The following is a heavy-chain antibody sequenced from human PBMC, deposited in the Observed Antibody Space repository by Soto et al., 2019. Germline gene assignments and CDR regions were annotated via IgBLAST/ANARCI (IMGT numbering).Heavy chain of an antibody. CDR2: IIAGNGNT. D-gene: IGHD3-22*01. CDR1: GYTFTNFG. CDR3: ARTYYYESSGSMAPTFDF. J-gene: IGHJ4*02. V-gene: IGHV1-3*01. Sequence: ASVKVSCKASGYTFTNFGIHWVRQAPGQSLEWMGWIIAGNGNTKYSQKFQGRVIITRDTSATTVYMELGSLISEDTAVYYCARTYYYESSGSMAPTFDFWGQGTLVTVSS.